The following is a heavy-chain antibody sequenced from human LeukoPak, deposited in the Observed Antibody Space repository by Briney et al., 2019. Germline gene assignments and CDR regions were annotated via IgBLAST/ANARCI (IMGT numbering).Heavy chain of an antibody. CDR2: ISGSGGST. Sequence: PGGSLRLSCAAPGFPFSSYAMSWVRQAPGKGLEWVSAISGSGGSTYYADSVKGRFTISRHSSKNALYLQMSSRRAEDTAVYYCAKARGDYWGQGTLVTVSS. CDR3: AKARGDY. J-gene: IGHJ4*02. V-gene: IGHV3-23*01. CDR1: GFPFSSYA.